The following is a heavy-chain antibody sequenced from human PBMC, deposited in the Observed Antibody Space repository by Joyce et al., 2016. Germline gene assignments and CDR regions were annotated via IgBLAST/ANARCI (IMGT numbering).Heavy chain of an antibody. CDR3: ATWAPTNYDFWSGYSYYFDN. CDR2: ISASGGST. D-gene: IGHD3-3*01. V-gene: IGHV3-23*01. Sequence: EVQLLESGGGLVQPGGSLRLSCAASGFTFSSYAMSWVRQAPGKGLEWVSTISASGGSTYYADSVKCRFTISRDNSEDSLYLHMNSLRAEDTAVYYCATWAPTNYDFWSGYSYYFDNWGQGTLVTVSS. CDR1: GFTFSSYA. J-gene: IGHJ4*02.